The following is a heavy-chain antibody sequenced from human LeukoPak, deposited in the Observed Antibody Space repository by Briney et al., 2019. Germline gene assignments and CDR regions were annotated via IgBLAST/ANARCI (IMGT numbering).Heavy chain of an antibody. V-gene: IGHV4-59*01. CDR2: IYYSGST. J-gene: IGHJ4*02. D-gene: IGHD2-15*01. CDR3: ARVGYCSGGSCYRRGWLDY. CDR1: GGSISSYY. Sequence: SETLSLTCTVPGGSISSYYWSWIRQPPGKGLEWIGYIYYSGSTNYNPSLKSRVTISVDTSKNQFSLKLSSVTAADTAVYYCARVGYCSGGSCYRRGWLDYWGQGTLVTVSS.